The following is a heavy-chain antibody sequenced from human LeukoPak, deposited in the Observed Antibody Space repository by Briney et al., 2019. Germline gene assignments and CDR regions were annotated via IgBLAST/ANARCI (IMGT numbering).Heavy chain of an antibody. D-gene: IGHD5-18*01. CDR2: IYYSGST. Sequence: SETLSLTCTVSGGSISSYYWSWIRQPPGKGLEWIGYIYYSGSTNYNPSLKSRVTISVDTSKNQFSLKLSSVTAADTAVYYCARVSNTAMVPDYWGQGTLVTVSS. CDR3: ARVSNTAMVPDY. J-gene: IGHJ4*02. CDR1: GGSISSYY. V-gene: IGHV4-59*12.